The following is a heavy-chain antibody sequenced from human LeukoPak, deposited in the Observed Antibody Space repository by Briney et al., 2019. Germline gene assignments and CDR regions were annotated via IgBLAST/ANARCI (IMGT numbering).Heavy chain of an antibody. CDR3: ARDQGEYCSSTSCYTEGWLDY. CDR2: ISPNSGGT. D-gene: IGHD2-2*02. J-gene: IGHJ4*02. Sequence: GASVKVSCKASGYTFTGYYMHWVRQAPGQGLEWMGWISPNSGGTNYAQKFQGRVTMTRDTSISTAYMELSRLRSDDTAVYYCARDQGEYCSSTSCYTEGWLDYWGQGTLVTVSS. CDR1: GYTFTGYY. V-gene: IGHV1-2*02.